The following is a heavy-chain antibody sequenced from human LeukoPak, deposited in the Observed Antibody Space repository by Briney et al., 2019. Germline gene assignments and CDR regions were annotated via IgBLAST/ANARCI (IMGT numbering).Heavy chain of an antibody. D-gene: IGHD3-22*01. CDR3: TRAESGYYDSSIVDY. Sequence: PGGSLRLSCAASGFTLSNYAMGWVRQAPGKGLEWVAAISNSGGSTYYADSLRGRFTISRDNLRSTLFLQLNSLKTEDTAVYYCTRAESGYYDSSIVDYWGQGTLVTVSS. CDR2: ISNSGGST. J-gene: IGHJ4*02. V-gene: IGHV3-23*01. CDR1: GFTLSNYA.